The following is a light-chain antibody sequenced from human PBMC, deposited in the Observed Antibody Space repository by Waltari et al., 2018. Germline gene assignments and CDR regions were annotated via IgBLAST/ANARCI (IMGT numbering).Light chain of an antibody. CDR1: SSNIVAGYD. Sequence: QSVLTQPPSVSGAPAQGVTISCTGSSSNIVAGYDVHRYQQLPGTAPKLLIYGNSNRPSGVPDRFSGSKSGTSASLAITGLQAEDEADYYCQSYDSSLSGSWVFGGGTKLTVL. V-gene: IGLV1-40*01. CDR2: GNS. J-gene: IGLJ3*02. CDR3: QSYDSSLSGSWV.